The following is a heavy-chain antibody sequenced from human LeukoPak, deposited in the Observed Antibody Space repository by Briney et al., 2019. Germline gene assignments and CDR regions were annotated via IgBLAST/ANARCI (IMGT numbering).Heavy chain of an antibody. J-gene: IGHJ4*02. CDR1: GFTFIKSW. CDR3: ARDLAVAGTNYFDF. Sequence: GSLRLSCAASGFTFIKSWMSWVRQPPGKGLEWIGEVSHSGSTNFNPSLKSRVTISIDKSKNQFSLEVTSVTAADTAIYYCARDLAVAGTNYFDFWGQGVLVTVSS. CDR2: VSHSGST. D-gene: IGHD6-19*01. V-gene: IGHV4-4*02.